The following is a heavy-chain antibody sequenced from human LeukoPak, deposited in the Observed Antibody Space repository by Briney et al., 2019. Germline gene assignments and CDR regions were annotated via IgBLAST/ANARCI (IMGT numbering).Heavy chain of an antibody. CDR3: ARDKPGIAAAGMDV. V-gene: IGHV3-21*01. CDR2: ISSSSSYI. Sequence: PGGSLRLSCAASGFTFGSYSMNWVRQAPGKGLEWVSSISSSSSYIYYADSVKGRFTISRDNAKNSLYLQMNSLRAEDTAVYYCARDKPGIAAAGMDVWGKGTTVTVSS. CDR1: GFTFGSYS. J-gene: IGHJ6*03. D-gene: IGHD6-13*01.